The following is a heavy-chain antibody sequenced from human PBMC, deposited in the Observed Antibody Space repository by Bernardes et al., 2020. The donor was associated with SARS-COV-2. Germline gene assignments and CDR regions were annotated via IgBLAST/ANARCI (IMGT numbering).Heavy chain of an antibody. V-gene: IGHV1-18*01. J-gene: IGHJ6*02. CDR3: ARERGYSGYTEAGYYGMDV. CDR1: GYTFTSYG. CDR2: ISAYNGNT. D-gene: IGHD5-12*01. Sequence: ASVKVSCKASGYTFTSYGISWVRQAPGQGLEWMGWISAYNGNTNYAQKLQGRVTMTTDTSTSTAYMELRSLRSDDTAVYYCARERGYSGYTEAGYYGMDVWGQGTTVTVSS.